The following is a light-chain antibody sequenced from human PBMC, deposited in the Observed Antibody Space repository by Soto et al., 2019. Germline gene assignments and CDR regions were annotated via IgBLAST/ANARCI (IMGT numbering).Light chain of an antibody. CDR3: QQCGTAPYT. J-gene: IGKJ1*01. Sequence: EILLTPSPGTLSLSPGASATLSCGASQPVSNISLVWYQQRPGQAPRLLIYETSIRASGIPDRFSGSGAGTGFPLTISRPEPEEDAAHWGQQCGTAPYTFGQGTKEEIK. CDR2: ETS. V-gene: IGKV3-20*01. CDR1: QPVSNIS.